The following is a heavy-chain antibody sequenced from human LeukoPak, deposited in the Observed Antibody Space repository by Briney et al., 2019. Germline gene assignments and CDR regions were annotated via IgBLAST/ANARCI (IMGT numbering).Heavy chain of an antibody. J-gene: IGHJ6*02. D-gene: IGHD7-27*01. Sequence: PSQTLSLTCTVSGGSISSYYWSWIRQPPGKGLEWIGYIYYSGSTNYNPSLKSRVTISVDTSKNQFSLKLSSVTAADTAVYYCARASGLGMGPGYYYGMDVWGQGTTVTVSS. CDR3: ARASGLGMGPGYYYGMDV. CDR1: GGSISSYY. V-gene: IGHV4-59*01. CDR2: IYYSGST.